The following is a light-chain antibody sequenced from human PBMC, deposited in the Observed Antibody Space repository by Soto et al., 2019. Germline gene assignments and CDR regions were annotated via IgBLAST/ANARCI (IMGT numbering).Light chain of an antibody. CDR2: GAS. Sequence: EIVLTQSPGTLSLSPGERATLSCRASQSVSSSFLAWYQRKPGQAPRLVIYGASNRATGIPARFSGSGSGTYFTLTISSLQPEDLATYYCQQSYTTPLIFGGGTKVDIK. CDR3: QQSYTTPLI. CDR1: QSVSSSF. J-gene: IGKJ4*01. V-gene: IGKV3-20*01.